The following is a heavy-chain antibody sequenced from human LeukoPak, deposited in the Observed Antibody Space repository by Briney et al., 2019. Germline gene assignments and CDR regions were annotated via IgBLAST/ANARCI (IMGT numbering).Heavy chain of an antibody. CDR2: TRSKANSYAT. D-gene: IGHD3-3*01. CDR1: GFTFSGSA. J-gene: IGHJ4*02. CDR3: TSRPIFGVVN. V-gene: IGHV3-73*01. Sequence: PGGSLRLSCAASGFTFSGSAMHWVRQASGKGLEWVGRTRSKANSYATAYAASVKGRFTISRDDSKNTAYLQMNSLKTEDTAVYYCTSRPIFGVVNWGQGTLVTVSS.